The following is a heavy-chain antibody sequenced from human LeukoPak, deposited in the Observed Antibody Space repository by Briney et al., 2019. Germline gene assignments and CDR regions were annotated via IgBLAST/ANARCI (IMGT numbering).Heavy chain of an antibody. V-gene: IGHV2-70*11. CDR1: GFSLSTSGVG. CDR2: IDWDDDK. J-gene: IGHJ4*02. D-gene: IGHD3-10*01. CDR3: ARIELRGSGSQYYFDY. Sequence: RVSGPTLVNPTQTLTLTCTFSGFSLSTSGVGVGWIRQPPGKALEWLARIDWDDDKYYSTSLKTRLTISKDTSKNQVVLTMTNMDPVDTATYYCARIELRGSGSQYYFDYWGQGTLVTVSS.